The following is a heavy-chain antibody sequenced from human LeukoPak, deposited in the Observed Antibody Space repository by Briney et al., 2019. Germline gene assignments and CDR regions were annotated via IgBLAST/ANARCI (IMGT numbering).Heavy chain of an antibody. J-gene: IGHJ4*02. V-gene: IGHV3-66*01. CDR1: GLTVSNNY. Sequence: GGSLRLSCAASGLTVSNNYMSWVRQAPGQGLEWVSLIYSGGTTSYTDSVRDRFTISRDDSKNTLYLQMNSLRAEDTAVYYCARSPGYSYGDWGQGTLVTVSS. D-gene: IGHD5-18*01. CDR2: IYSGGTT. CDR3: ARSPGYSYGD.